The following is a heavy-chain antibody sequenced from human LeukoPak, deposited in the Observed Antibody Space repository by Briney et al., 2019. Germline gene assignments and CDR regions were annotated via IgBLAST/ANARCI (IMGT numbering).Heavy chain of an antibody. V-gene: IGHV1-18*01. J-gene: IGHJ4*02. CDR1: GYTFTSYG. D-gene: IGHD2-2*01. CDR2: ISAYNGNT. Sequence: ASGTASSKASGYTFTSYGISWVRQAPGQVLEWMGWISAYNGNTNYAQKLQGRVTMTTDTSTSTAYMELRSLRSDDTAVYYCARAFCSSTSCYGHYFDYWGQGTLVTVSS. CDR3: ARAFCSSTSCYGHYFDY.